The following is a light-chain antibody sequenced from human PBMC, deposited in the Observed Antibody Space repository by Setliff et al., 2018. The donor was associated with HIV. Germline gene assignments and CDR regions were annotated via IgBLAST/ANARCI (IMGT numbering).Light chain of an antibody. CDR1: QSVSTNY. J-gene: IGKJ5*01. CDR3: QQYDSLIT. Sequence: EIVLTQSPGTLSLSPGERATLSCRASQSVSTNYLAWYQQKPGQAPRLLIYGASRRATGIPDRFSGSGSGTDFTLTISRLEPEDFAVYYCQQYDSLITFGQGTRLEIK. CDR2: GAS. V-gene: IGKV3-20*01.